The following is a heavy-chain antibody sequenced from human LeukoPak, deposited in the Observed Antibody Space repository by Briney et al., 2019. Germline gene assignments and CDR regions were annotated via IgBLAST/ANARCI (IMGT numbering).Heavy chain of an antibody. D-gene: IGHD2-21*01. J-gene: IGHJ6*03. CDR2: VDSGGST. CDR3: ARGTAGGGAYYYYYYMDV. V-gene: IGHV3-66*01. CDR1: GFTVSSNY. Sequence: GGSLRLSCAASGFTVSSNYMSWVRQAPGKGLEWVSVVDSGGSTYYADSVKGRFTISRDNSKNTLYLQMNSLRAEDTAVYYCARGTAGGGAYYYYYYMDVWGKGTTVTISS.